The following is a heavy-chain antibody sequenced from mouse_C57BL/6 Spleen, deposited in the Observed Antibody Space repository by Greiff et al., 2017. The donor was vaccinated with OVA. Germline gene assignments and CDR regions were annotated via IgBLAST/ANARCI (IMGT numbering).Heavy chain of an antibody. CDR3: ARDYDYDGYAMDY. CDR1: GFTFSDYG. V-gene: IGHV5-17*01. CDR2: ISSGSSTI. Sequence: EVQVVESGGGLVKPGWSLKLSCAASGFTFSDYGMHWVRQAPEKGLEWVAYISSGSSTIYYADTVKGRFTISRDNAKNTLFLQMTSLRSEDTAMYYCARDYDYDGYAMDYWGQGTSVTVSS. D-gene: IGHD2-4*01. J-gene: IGHJ4*01.